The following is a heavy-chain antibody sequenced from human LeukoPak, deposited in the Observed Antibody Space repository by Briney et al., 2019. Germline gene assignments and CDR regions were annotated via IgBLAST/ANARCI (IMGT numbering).Heavy chain of an antibody. CDR1: GFTFSSSA. J-gene: IGHJ4*02. Sequence: GGSLRLSCAASGFTFSSSAMNWVRQAPGQGLEWVSSISGGEGAAYYPGFVKGRFTISRDNSKNTVYLQMNSLRAEDTAVYYCVKPKYIAVAGTPFDYWGQGTLVTVSS. CDR2: ISGGEGAA. D-gene: IGHD6-19*01. V-gene: IGHV3-23*01. CDR3: VKPKYIAVAGTPFDY.